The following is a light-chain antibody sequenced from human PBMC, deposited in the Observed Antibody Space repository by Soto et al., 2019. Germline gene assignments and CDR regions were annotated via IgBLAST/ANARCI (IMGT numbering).Light chain of an antibody. CDR2: GAS. CDR3: QQYNSAWT. V-gene: IGKV3-20*01. Sequence: DIVFTQSPGTLCLYTGASAILSSRASQTVNNNYLAWCQQKPGQAPRLLIYGASRRATGIPDRFSGSASGTDFTLTISRLEPEDFATYYCQQYNSAWTFGQGTKVDI. CDR1: QTVNNNY. J-gene: IGKJ1*01.